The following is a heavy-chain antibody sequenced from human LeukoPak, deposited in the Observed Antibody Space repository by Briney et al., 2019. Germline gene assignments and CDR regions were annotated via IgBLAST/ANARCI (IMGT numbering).Heavy chain of an antibody. J-gene: IGHJ4*02. Sequence: ASVKASCKASGYTFTSYGISWVRQAPGQGLEWMGWISAYNGNTNYAQKLQGRVTMTTDTSTSTAYMELRSLRSDDTAVYYCARATSSGWYSGSYYWGQGTLVTVSS. CDR3: ARATSSGWYSGSYY. D-gene: IGHD6-19*01. CDR2: ISAYNGNT. CDR1: GYTFTSYG. V-gene: IGHV1-18*01.